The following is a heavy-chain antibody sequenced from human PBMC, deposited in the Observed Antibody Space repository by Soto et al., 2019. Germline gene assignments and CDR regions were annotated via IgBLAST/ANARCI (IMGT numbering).Heavy chain of an antibody. CDR2: TYFRSKWYT. J-gene: IGHJ4*02. CDR1: GDSVSSNSAA. CDR3: TDRDVQY. Sequence: SQTLSLTCAISGDSVSSNSAAWNWIRQSSSRGLEWLGRTYFRSKWYTGYAPSVKSRITTNPDTSKNQFSLQLTSVTPEDTAVYYCTDRDVQYWGQGTLVTVSS. V-gene: IGHV6-1*01.